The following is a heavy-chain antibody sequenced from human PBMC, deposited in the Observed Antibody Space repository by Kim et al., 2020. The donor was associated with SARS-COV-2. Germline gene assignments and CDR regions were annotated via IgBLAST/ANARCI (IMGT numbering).Heavy chain of an antibody. D-gene: IGHD2-2*01. J-gene: IGHJ6*02. Sequence: GGSLRLSCAASGFTFSSYAMHWVRQAPGKGLEWVAVISYDGSNKYYADSVKGRFTISRDNSKNTLYLQMNSLRAEDTAVYYCARNPRINQLLGYYYYGMDVWGQGTTVTVSS. V-gene: IGHV3-30*04. CDR2: ISYDGSNK. CDR1: GFTFSSYA. CDR3: ARNPRINQLLGYYYYGMDV.